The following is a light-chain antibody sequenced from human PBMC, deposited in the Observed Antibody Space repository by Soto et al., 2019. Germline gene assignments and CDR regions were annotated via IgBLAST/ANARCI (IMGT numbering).Light chain of an antibody. J-gene: IGKJ2*01. CDR1: QSVSNNF. CDR3: HQYGSSPYS. V-gene: IGKV3-20*01. CDR2: NAS. Sequence: EIVLTQSPGTLSSSPGERATLSCRASQSVSNNFLAWYQQKPGQPPRLLLYNASNRPTGIPDRVSGSGSGTDFTLTISRLAPEDFAVYYCHQYGSSPYSFGRGTKVDVK.